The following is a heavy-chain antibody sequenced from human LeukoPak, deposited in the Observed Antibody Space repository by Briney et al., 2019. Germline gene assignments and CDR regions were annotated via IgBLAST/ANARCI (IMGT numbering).Heavy chain of an antibody. CDR1: GYTFTGYY. D-gene: IGHD3-3*01. Sequence: ASVKVSCKASGYTFTGYYMHWVRRAPGQGLEWMGWINPNSGGTNYAQKFQGRVTMTRDTSISTAYMELSRLRSDDTAVYYCAIISTIFGVVIISDYWGQGTLVTVSS. J-gene: IGHJ4*02. CDR3: AIISTIFGVVIISDY. CDR2: INPNSGGT. V-gene: IGHV1-2*02.